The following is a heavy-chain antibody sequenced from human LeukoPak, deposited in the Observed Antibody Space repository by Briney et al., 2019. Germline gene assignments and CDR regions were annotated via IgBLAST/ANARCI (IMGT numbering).Heavy chain of an antibody. CDR3: ARTIIQLWLLWFDP. CDR2: MSSSSSTI. J-gene: IGHJ5*02. CDR1: GFNFSSYS. V-gene: IGHV3-48*01. Sequence: PGGSLRLSCAASGFNFSSYSMIWVRQAPGEGLEWVSYMSSSSSTIYYADSVKGRFTISRDNAKNSLYLQMNSLRAEDTAVYYCARTIIQLWLLWFDPWGQGTLVTVSS. D-gene: IGHD5-18*01.